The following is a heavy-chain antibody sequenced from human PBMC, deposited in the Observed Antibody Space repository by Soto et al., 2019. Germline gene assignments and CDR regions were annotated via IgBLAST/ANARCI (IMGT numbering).Heavy chain of an antibody. D-gene: IGHD4-4*01. V-gene: IGHV1-46*01. CDR1: GYTFTSYY. CDR3: ARDGSNYEGDYYGMDV. J-gene: IGHJ6*02. CDR2: INPSGGST. Sequence: GASVKVSCKASGYTFTSYYMHWVRQAPGQGLEWMGIINPSGGSTSYAQKFQGRVTMTRDTSTSTVYMELSSLRSEDTAVYYCARDGSNYEGDYYGMDVWGQGTTVTVSS.